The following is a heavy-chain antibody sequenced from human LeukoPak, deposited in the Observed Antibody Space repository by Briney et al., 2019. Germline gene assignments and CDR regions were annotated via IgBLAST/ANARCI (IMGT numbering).Heavy chain of an antibody. Sequence: PSETLSLTCAVYGGSFSGYYWSWIRQPPGKGLEWIGEINHSGSTYYNPSLKSRVTISVDTSKNQFSLKLSSVTAADTAVYYCARPVGSGSYYLAPFDYWGQGTLVTVSS. D-gene: IGHD3-10*01. V-gene: IGHV4-34*01. CDR3: ARPVGSGSYYLAPFDY. CDR2: INHSGST. J-gene: IGHJ4*02. CDR1: GGSFSGYY.